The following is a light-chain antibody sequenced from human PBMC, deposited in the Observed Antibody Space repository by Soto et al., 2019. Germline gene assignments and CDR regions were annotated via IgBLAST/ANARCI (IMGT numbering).Light chain of an antibody. CDR3: HQYDDGPYT. CDR1: QSINTN. J-gene: IGKJ2*01. V-gene: IGKV3-15*01. CDR2: GAS. Sequence: ETVMTQSPATLSVSPGERATFSCRASQSINTNLAWYQQIPGQTPRLLIYGASTRATGIPVRFSGSGSGTEFTLTISSLQSEDFAVYYCHQYDDGPYTFGQGTKVDIK.